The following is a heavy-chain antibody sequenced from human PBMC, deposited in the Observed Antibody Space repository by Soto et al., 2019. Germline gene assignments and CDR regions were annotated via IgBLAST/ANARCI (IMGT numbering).Heavy chain of an antibody. D-gene: IGHD5-18*01. CDR1: GFRFSNYH. CDR3: AKDPDIHMVTCPDY. V-gene: IGHV3-23*01. CDR2: IRNSGGRT. Sequence: EVQLLESGGGLVQPGGSLRLSCTASGFRFSNYHMSWVRQAPGKGLEWVSTIRNSGGRTYYADSVKGRFTISRDNSASTLYLQMNSLRAEDTAVYYCAKDPDIHMVTCPDYWGQGTLVTVSS. J-gene: IGHJ4*02.